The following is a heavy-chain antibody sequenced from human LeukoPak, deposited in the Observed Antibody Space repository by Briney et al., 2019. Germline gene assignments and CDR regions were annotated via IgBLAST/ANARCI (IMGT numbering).Heavy chain of an antibody. Sequence: PSETLSLTCTVSGGSISSSSYYWGWIRQPPGKGLEWIGSIYYSGSTYYNPSLKSRVTISVDTSKNQFSLKLSSVTAADTAVYYCARDPATSTVTTLGYWGQGTLVTVSS. J-gene: IGHJ4*02. CDR3: ARDPATSTVTTLGY. CDR1: GGSISSSSYY. V-gene: IGHV4-39*02. CDR2: IYYSGST. D-gene: IGHD4-11*01.